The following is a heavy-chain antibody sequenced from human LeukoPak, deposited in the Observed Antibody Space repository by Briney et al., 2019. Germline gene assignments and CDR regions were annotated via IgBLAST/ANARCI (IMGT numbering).Heavy chain of an antibody. CDR3: ARDSSGGSKNY. J-gene: IGHJ4*02. D-gene: IGHD6-19*01. CDR2: ISGSGGDT. V-gene: IGHV3-23*01. Sequence: GGSLRLSCAASGFTFITDVLTWVRQAPGKGLQWVSAISGSGGDTYYEDSVKGRFTISRDNSKNMMYLQMNSLRAEDTAVYYCARDSSGGSKNYWGQGSLVTVSS. CDR1: GFTFITDV.